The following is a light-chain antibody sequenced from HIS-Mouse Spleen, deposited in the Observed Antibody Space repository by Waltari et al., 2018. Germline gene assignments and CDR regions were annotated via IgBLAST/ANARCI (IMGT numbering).Light chain of an antibody. CDR2: DVS. V-gene: IGLV2-11*01. Sequence: QSALTQPRSVSGSPGQSVTISCTGTSSAVGGYHYVSWYQQHPGKAPKRMIYDVSKRPSGVPDRFSGSKSGNTASLTISGLQAEDEADYYCCSYAGSYTWVFGGGTKLTVL. CDR1: SSAVGGYHY. CDR3: CSYAGSYTWV. J-gene: IGLJ3*02.